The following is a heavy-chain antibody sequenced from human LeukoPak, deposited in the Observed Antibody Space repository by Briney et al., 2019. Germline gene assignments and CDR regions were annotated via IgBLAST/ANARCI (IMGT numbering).Heavy chain of an antibody. D-gene: IGHD3-10*01. CDR1: GGSISSYY. V-gene: IGHV4-59*12. CDR2: ISDSGST. Sequence: SETLSLTCTVSGGSISSYYWSWIRQPPGKGLEWIAYISDSGSTNYSPSLKSRVTISVDTSKNQFSLKLSSVTAADTAVYYCAKSNGYGLVDIWGQGTMVTVSS. CDR3: AKSNGYGLVDI. J-gene: IGHJ3*02.